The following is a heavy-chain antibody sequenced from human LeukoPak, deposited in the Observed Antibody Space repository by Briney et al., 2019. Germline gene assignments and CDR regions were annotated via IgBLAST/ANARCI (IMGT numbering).Heavy chain of an antibody. V-gene: IGHV4-38-2*02. CDR3: ARSGILTGYRNYFDY. CDR2: IYYSGST. D-gene: IGHD3-9*01. J-gene: IGHJ4*02. CDR1: GYSISSGYY. Sequence: SETLSLTCTVSGYSISSGYYWGWIRQPPGKGLEWIGYIYYSGSTNYNPSLKSRVTISVDTSKNQFSLKLSSVTAADTAVYYCARSGILTGYRNYFDYWGQGTLVTVSS.